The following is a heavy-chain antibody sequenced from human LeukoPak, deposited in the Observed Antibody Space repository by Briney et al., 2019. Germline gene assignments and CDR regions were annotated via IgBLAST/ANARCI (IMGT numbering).Heavy chain of an antibody. CDR1: GGSISSGGYY. V-gene: IGHV4-31*03. D-gene: IGHD2-2*01. Sequence: PSQTLSLTCTVSGGSISSGGYYWSWIRQHPGTGLEWIGYIYYSGSTYYNPFLKSRVTISVDTSKNQFSLKLSSVTAADTAVYYCASAVVPAAKDYYGMDVWGKGTTVTVSS. CDR2: IYYSGST. J-gene: IGHJ6*04. CDR3: ASAVVPAAKDYYGMDV.